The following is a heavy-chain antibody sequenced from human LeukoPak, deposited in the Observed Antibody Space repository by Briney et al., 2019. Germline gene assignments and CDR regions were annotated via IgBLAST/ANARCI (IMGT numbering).Heavy chain of an antibody. CDR3: ARDKDSGYDYFDY. D-gene: IGHD5-12*01. Sequence: GGSLRLSCAASGFTFSSYGMHWVRQAPGKGLEWVAFIWYDGSNKYYADSVKGRFTISRDNSKNTLYLQMNSLRAEDTAVYYCARDKDSGYDYFDYWGQGTLVTASS. CDR2: IWYDGSNK. V-gene: IGHV3-30*02. CDR1: GFTFSSYG. J-gene: IGHJ4*02.